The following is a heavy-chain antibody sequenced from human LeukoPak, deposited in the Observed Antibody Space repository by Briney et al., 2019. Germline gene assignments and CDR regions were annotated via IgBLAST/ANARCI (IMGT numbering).Heavy chain of an antibody. Sequence: SETLSPTCTVSRGSISSSSYYWGWIRQPPGKGLEWLGSIYYSGSIYYNPSPKSRVTLSVDTSKSQFSLKLSSVTAADTAVYYCARLLYDSRGYYYFDYWGQGTLVTVSS. CDR2: IYYSGSI. V-gene: IGHV4-39*01. CDR1: RGSISSSSYY. J-gene: IGHJ4*02. D-gene: IGHD3-22*01. CDR3: ARLLYDSRGYYYFDY.